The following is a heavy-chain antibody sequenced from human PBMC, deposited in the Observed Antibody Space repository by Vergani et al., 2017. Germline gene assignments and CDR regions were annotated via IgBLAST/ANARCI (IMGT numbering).Heavy chain of an antibody. J-gene: IGHJ5*02. D-gene: IGHD3-10*01. CDR3: AKDVGPWFGVRKTNWFDP. Sequence: EVQLLESGGGLVQPGGSLRLSCAASGFTFSSYAMSWVRQAPGKGLEWVSAISGSGGSTYYADSVKGRFTISRDNSKNTLYLQMNSLRAEDTAVYYCAKDVGPWFGVRKTNWFDPWGQGTLVTVSS. CDR2: ISGSGGST. CDR1: GFTFSSYA. V-gene: IGHV3-23*01.